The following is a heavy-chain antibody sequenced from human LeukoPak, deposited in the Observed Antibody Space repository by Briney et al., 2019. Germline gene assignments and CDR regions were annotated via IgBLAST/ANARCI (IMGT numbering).Heavy chain of an antibody. D-gene: IGHD5-12*01. V-gene: IGHV3-7*03. CDR1: GFTFSSYW. J-gene: IGHJ4*02. Sequence: GGSLRLSCAASGFTFSSYWMTWVRQAPGKGLEWVANIKQDGSEKYYVDSVKGRFTISRDNSKDTLYLQMNSLRAEDTAVYYCARNENSGWGYFDYWGQGTLVTVSS. CDR2: IKQDGSEK. CDR3: ARNENSGWGYFDY.